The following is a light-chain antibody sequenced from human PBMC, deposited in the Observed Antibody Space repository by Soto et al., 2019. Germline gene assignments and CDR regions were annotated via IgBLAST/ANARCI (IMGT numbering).Light chain of an antibody. Sequence: DIQMTQSPSSLSASVGDRVTITCRASQGITSYLAWYQQKPGKVPSLLIYSASTLRPGVPSRFSGSVSGTDFTLTISSLQPEDVATYYCQNYNRAPITFGQGIRLDI. CDR1: QGITSY. V-gene: IGKV1-27*01. CDR2: SAS. J-gene: IGKJ5*01. CDR3: QNYNRAPIT.